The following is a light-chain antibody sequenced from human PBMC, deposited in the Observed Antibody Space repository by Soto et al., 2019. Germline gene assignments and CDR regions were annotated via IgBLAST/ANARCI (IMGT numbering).Light chain of an antibody. V-gene: IGLV2-14*01. CDR3: SSYTTSSAVV. CDR1: SSDVGVYNY. J-gene: IGLJ2*01. CDR2: EVS. Sequence: QPASVSGSPGQSITISCTGTSSDVGVYNYVSWYQQHPGKAPKLMIYEVSNRPSGISNRFSGSKSGNTASLTISGLQAEDEADYYCSSYTTSSAVVFGGGTKLTVL.